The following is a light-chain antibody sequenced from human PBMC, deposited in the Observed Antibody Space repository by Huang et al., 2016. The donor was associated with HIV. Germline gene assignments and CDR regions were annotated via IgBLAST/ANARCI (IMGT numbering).Light chain of an antibody. J-gene: IGKJ3*01. CDR1: QRINNY. CDR2: DAS. CDR3: QLRSNWLFT. Sequence: EIVLTQSPATLSLSPGERATLSCRASQRINNYLACYQQKPGQAPRLLIYDASNRATGIPARFSGSGSGTDFSLTISSLEPEDFAVYYCQLRSNWLFTFGPGTKVDI. V-gene: IGKV3-11*01.